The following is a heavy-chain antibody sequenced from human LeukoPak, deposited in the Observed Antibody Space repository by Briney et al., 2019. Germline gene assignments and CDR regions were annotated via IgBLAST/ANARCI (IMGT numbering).Heavy chain of an antibody. CDR2: IKEDGSEK. V-gene: IGHV3-7*01. J-gene: IGHJ4*02. D-gene: IGHD3-22*01. Sequence: PGGSLRLSCAASGFTFSTYWMSWVRQAPGKGLEWVANIKEDGSEKYYGDSVKGRFTISRDNAKNSLYLQMNSLKAEDTAVYYCARDSSGYQWGQGTLVTVSS. CDR1: GFTFSTYW. CDR3: ARDSSGYQ.